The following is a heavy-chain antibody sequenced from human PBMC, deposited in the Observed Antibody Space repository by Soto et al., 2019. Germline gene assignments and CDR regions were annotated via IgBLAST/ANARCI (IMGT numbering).Heavy chain of an antibody. CDR3: AKDLLLIIVSNFDY. D-gene: IGHD3-22*01. J-gene: IGHJ4*02. V-gene: IGHV3-53*01. CDR1: GFTVSSNY. Sequence: PGGSLRLSCAASGFTVSSNYMSWVRQAPGKGLEWVSVIYSGGSTYYADSVKGRFTISRDNSKNTLYLQMNSLRAEDTAVYYCAKDLLLIIVSNFDYWGQGTLVTVSS. CDR2: IYSGGST.